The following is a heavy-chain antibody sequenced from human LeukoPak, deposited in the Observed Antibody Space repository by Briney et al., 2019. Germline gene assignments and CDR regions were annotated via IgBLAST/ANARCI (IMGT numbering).Heavy chain of an antibody. D-gene: IGHD3-3*01. CDR3: ARSFWSGYTLGPYFDY. V-gene: IGHV3-7*01. Sequence: PGGSLRLSCAASGFTFSSYWMSWVRQAPGKGLEWVANIKQDGSEKYYVDSVKGRFTISRDNAKNSLYLQMNSLRAEDTAVYYCARSFWSGYTLGPYFDYWGQGTLVTVSS. CDR2: IKQDGSEK. J-gene: IGHJ4*02. CDR1: GFTFSSYW.